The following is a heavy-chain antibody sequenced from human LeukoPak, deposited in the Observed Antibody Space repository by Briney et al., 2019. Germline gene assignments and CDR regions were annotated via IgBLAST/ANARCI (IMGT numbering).Heavy chain of an antibody. J-gene: IGHJ6*03. CDR3: AKEDYYYYMDV. CDR2: ISWNSGSI. V-gene: IGHV3-9*01. CDR1: GFTFDDYA. Sequence: GGSLRLSCAASGFTFDDYAMHWVRQAPGKGLEWVSGISWNSGSIGYADSVKGRFTISRDNAKNSLYLQMNSLRAEDTALYYCAKEDYYYYMDVWGKGTTVTISS.